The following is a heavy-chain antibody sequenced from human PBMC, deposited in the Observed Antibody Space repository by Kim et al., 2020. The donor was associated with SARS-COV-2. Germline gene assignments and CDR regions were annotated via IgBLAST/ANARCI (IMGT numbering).Heavy chain of an antibody. Sequence: SETLSLTCTVSGGSISSYYWSWIRQPAGKGLEWIGRIYTSGSTNYNPSLKSRVTMSVDTSKNQFSLKLSSVTAADTAVYYCAREAPFSGWLQSRDPEGDAFDIWGQGPMVTVSS. CDR2: IYTSGST. CDR3: AREAPFSGWLQSRDPEGDAFDI. CDR1: GGSISSYY. J-gene: IGHJ3*02. D-gene: IGHD5-12*01. V-gene: IGHV4-4*07.